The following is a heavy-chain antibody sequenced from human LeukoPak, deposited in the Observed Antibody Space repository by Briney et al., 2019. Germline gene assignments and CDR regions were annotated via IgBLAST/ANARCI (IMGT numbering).Heavy chain of an antibody. D-gene: IGHD6-19*01. CDR2: ISSGGGNT. CDR1: GFTFSSYG. J-gene: IGHJ4*02. Sequence: GGALRLSCAASGFTFSSYGMSWVRQAPGTALEWVSGISSGGGNTYYADSVKGRFTISRDNSKNTLYLQINSLRAEDTAVYYCAKDSSGWHPYYFDYWGQGTLVTVSS. CDR3: AKDSSGWHPYYFDY. V-gene: IGHV3-23*01.